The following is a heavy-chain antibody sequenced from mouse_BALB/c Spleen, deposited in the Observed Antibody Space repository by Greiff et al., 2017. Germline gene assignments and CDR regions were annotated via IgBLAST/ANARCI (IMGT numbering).Heavy chain of an antibody. D-gene: IGHD1-1*01. V-gene: IGHV3-2*02. CDR3: ANYYYGSSPWFAY. Sequence: EVQLQESGPGLVKPSQSLSFTCTVTGYSITSDYAWNWIRQFPGNKLEWMGYISYSGSTSYNPSLKSRISITRDTSKNQFFLQLNSVTTEDTATYYCANYYYGSSPWFAYWGQGTLVTVSA. CDR2: ISYSGST. J-gene: IGHJ3*01. CDR1: GYSITSDYA.